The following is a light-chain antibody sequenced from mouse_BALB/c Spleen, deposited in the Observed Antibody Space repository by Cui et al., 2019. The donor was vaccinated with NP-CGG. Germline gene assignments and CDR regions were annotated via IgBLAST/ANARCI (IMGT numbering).Light chain of an antibody. CDR2: GTN. J-gene: IGLJ1*01. CDR3: ALWYSNHWV. CDR1: TGALPTSNS. V-gene: IGLV1*01. Sequence: QAVLSQEYALTTSPDEKVTHTRLSSTGALPTSNSANWVQEKPQHLFTVLLGGTNNRAPGVPVRFSGSLIVDKAALTITGAQTEEKAIYFCALWYSNHWVFGGGTKLTVL.